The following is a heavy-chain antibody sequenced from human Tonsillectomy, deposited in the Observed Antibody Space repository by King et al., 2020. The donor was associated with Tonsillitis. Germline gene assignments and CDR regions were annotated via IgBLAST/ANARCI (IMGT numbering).Heavy chain of an antibody. CDR2: IKPDGSEK. Sequence: QLVQSGGGLVQPGGSLKLSCAASEFTFSSSWMTWVRQAPGKGLQWVATIKPDGSEKYYADSVKGRFTVSRDNAKNSLDLQMNSLRSEDTALYYCARDQAYTSFAYWGQGTLVTVSS. CDR3: ARDQAYTSFAY. D-gene: IGHD6-19*01. J-gene: IGHJ4*02. V-gene: IGHV3-7*04. CDR1: EFTFSSSW.